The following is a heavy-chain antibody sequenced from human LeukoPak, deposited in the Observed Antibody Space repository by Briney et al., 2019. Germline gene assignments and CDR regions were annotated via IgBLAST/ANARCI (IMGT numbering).Heavy chain of an antibody. J-gene: IGHJ3*02. Sequence: PSQTLSLTCTVSGGSISSGGYYWSWIRQRPGKGLEWIGYIYYSGSTYYNPSLKSRVTISVDTSKNQFSLKLSSVTAADTAVYYCAREGVLLWFGEFLAPDAFNIWGQGTMVTVSS. D-gene: IGHD3-10*01. CDR1: GGSISSGGYY. CDR2: IYYSGST. CDR3: AREGVLLWFGEFLAPDAFNI. V-gene: IGHV4-31*03.